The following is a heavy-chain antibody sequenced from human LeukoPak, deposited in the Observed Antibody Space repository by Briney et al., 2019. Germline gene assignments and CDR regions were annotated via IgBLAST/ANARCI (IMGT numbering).Heavy chain of an antibody. Sequence: ASVKVSCKASGYTFTSYDINWVRHAPGQGLEWMGWMNPNSGNTGYAQKFQGRVTMTRNTSISTAYMELSSLRSEDTAVYYCARGMSSGYVSVAHLFDYWGQGTLVTVSS. V-gene: IGHV1-8*01. J-gene: IGHJ4*02. CDR1: GYTFTSYD. CDR3: ARGMSSGYVSVAHLFDY. CDR2: MNPNSGNT. D-gene: IGHD5-12*01.